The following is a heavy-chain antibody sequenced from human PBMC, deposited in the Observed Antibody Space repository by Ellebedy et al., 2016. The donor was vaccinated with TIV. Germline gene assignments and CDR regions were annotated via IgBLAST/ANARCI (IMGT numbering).Heavy chain of an antibody. D-gene: IGHD2-21*01. CDR2: INHSGSP. CDR1: GASFSHYY. V-gene: IGHV4-34*01. J-gene: IGHJ4*02. CDR3: ARGRGGAYSIPFDY. Sequence: SETLSLTXAVYGASFSHYYWTWIRQSPGKGLEWIGEINHSGSPNHNPSLKSRVTLSVDRSKNHFSLKLNSVTAADTAVYYCARGRGGAYSIPFDYWGQGTLVTVSS.